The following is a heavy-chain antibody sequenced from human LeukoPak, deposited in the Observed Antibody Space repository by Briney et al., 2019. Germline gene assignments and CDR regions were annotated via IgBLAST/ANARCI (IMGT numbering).Heavy chain of an antibody. CDR1: DYTLSDL. J-gene: IGHJ4*02. CDR3: AVMWLRNIDY. CDR2: ISAYNGNT. D-gene: IGHD3-22*01. V-gene: IGHV1-18*01. Sequence: ASVKVSCRTSDYTLSDLFSAGQGLEWMGWISAYNGNTNYAQKLQGRVTMTTDTSTSTAYMELRSLRSDDTAVYYCAVMWLRNIDYWGQGTLVTVSS.